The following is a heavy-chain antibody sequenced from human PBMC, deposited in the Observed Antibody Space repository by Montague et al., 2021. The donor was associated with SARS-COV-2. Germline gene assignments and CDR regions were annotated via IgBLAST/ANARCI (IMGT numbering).Heavy chain of an antibody. CDR3: ARGGDYDFWSGYVNYGMDV. CDR2: IYSGGST. Sequence: ETLSLTCTVSGGSVSSNYMSWVRQAPGKGLEWVSVIYSGGSTYYADSVKGRFTISRDNSKNTLYLQMNSLRAEDTAVYYCARGGDYDFWSGYVNYGMDVWGQGTTVTVSS. D-gene: IGHD3-3*01. J-gene: IGHJ6*02. V-gene: IGHV3-66*01. CDR1: GGSVSSNY.